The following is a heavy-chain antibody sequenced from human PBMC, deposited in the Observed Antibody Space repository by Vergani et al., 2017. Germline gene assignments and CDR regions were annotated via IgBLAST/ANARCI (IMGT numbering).Heavy chain of an antibody. V-gene: IGHV1-18*01. Sequence: QVQLVQSGGEVKKPGASVKVSCKASCYTFSSYGISWVRQAPGQGLEWMGWISAYNGNTNYAQKLQGRVTMTTDTSTSTAYMELRSLRSDDTAVYYCARERGSMVRGEGYYYYGMDVWGQGTTVTVSS. CDR3: ARERGSMVRGEGYYYYGMDV. CDR1: CYTFSSYG. CDR2: ISAYNGNT. J-gene: IGHJ6*02. D-gene: IGHD3-10*01.